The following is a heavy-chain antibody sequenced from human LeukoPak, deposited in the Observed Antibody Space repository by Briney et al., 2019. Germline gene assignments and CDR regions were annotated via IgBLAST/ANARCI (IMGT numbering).Heavy chain of an antibody. D-gene: IGHD5-12*01. V-gene: IGHV4-30-2*02. CDR2: IYHSGST. CDR1: GGSISSGGYY. CDR3: AGGMGYDRTFSDH. Sequence: PSQTLSLTCTVSGGSISSGGYYWSWIRQPPGKGLEWIGYIYHSGSTYYNPSLKSRVTISVDRSKNQFSLKLSSVTAADTAVYYCAGGMGYDRTFSDHWGQGTLVTVSS. J-gene: IGHJ4*02.